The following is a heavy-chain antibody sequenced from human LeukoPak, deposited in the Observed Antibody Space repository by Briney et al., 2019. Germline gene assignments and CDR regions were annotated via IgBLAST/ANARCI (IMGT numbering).Heavy chain of an antibody. CDR1: GFTFSSNW. CDR3: ARGLTYCSSTSCYESGAFDY. J-gene: IGHJ4*02. V-gene: IGHV3-74*01. D-gene: IGHD2-2*01. Sequence: GGSLRLSCVASGFTFSSNWMHWVRQGPGKGLVWVSRINSDGSETRHADSVKGRFTISRDNAKNSLYLQMNSLRAEDTAVYYCARGLTYCSSTSCYESGAFDYWGQGTLVTVSS. CDR2: INSDGSET.